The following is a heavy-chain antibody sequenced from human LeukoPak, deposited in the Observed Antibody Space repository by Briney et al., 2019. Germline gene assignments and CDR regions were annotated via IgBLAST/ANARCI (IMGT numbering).Heavy chain of an antibody. CDR2: IEKDGSEK. CDR1: GFTFSDHW. J-gene: IGHJ4*02. CDR3: ARSSSWSPILTY. Sequence: GGSLRLSCAASGFTFSDHWMSWVRQIPGKGLEWVADIEKDGSEKNEVDSAKGRFTISRDNGKNALYLEMNSLRAEDTAVYYCARSSSWSPILTYWGQGTLVTVSS. D-gene: IGHD6-13*01. V-gene: IGHV3-7*03.